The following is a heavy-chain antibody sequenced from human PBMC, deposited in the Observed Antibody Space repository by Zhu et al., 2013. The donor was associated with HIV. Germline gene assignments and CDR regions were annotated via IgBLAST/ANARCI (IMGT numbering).Heavy chain of an antibody. CDR1: GGSISSYY. V-gene: IGHV4-59*01. CDR2: IYYSGST. J-gene: IGHJ3*02. D-gene: IGHD3-22*01. Sequence: QVQLQESGPGLVKPSETLSLTCTVSGGSISSYYWSWIRQPPGKGLEWIGYIYYSGSTNYNPSLKSRVTISVDTSKNQFSLKLSSATAADTAVYYCARDSYFDSSGYQITRKDAFDIWGQGTMVTVSS. CDR3: ARDSYFDSSGYQITRKDAFDI.